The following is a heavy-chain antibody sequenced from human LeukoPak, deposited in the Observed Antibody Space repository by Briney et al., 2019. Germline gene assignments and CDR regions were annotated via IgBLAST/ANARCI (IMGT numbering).Heavy chain of an antibody. Sequence: GGSLRLSCAASGFTFTSYAMNWARQAPGKGLEWVASINHNGNVNYYVDSVKGRFTISRDNAKNSLYLQMSNLRAEDTAVYFCARGGGLDVWGQGATVTVSS. D-gene: IGHD3-16*01. CDR1: GFTFTSYA. CDR3: ARGGGLDV. CDR2: INHNGNVN. J-gene: IGHJ6*02. V-gene: IGHV3-7*03.